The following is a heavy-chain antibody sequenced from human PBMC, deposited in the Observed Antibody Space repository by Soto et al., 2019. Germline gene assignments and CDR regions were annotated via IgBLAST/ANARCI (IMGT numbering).Heavy chain of an antibody. V-gene: IGHV3-13*01. D-gene: IGHD5-12*01. CDR2: IGTAGDT. J-gene: IGHJ3*02. CDR1: GFTFSSYD. Sequence: PGGSLRLSCAASGFTFSSYDMHWVRQATGKGLEWVSAIGTAGDTYYPGSVKGRFTISRENAKNSLYLQMNSLRAGDTAVYYCARVLAPSTNSGYDYAFDIWGQGTMVTVSS. CDR3: ARVLAPSTNSGYDYAFDI.